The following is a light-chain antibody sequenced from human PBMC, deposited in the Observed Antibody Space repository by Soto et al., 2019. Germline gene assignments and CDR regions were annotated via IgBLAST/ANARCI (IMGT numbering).Light chain of an antibody. CDR2: DAY. CDR1: QSFRGL. V-gene: IGKV3-11*01. Sequence: EVVSTQSPVTLSLSPCERATLSCRASQSFRGLLAWYQQKPGRAPRLLIYDAYNRATGIPPRFSGSGSGTDFTLTISSLEPEDSAVYYCQQRHMWPITFGQGTKVDIK. J-gene: IGKJ1*01. CDR3: QQRHMWPIT.